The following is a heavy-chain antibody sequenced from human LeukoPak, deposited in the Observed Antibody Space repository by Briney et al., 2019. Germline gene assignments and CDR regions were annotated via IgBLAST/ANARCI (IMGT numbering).Heavy chain of an antibody. CDR3: ARNRDAYGMDV. V-gene: IGHV3-30-3*01. CDR2: MSYDGTNN. Sequence: GGSLRLSCAASGFTFSNYAMHWVRQAPGKGLEWVAVMSYDGTNNYYADSVRGRFTISRDNAKNSLYLQMNSLRDEDTAVYFCARNRDAYGMDVWGQGTTVTVSS. J-gene: IGHJ6*02. CDR1: GFTFSNYA.